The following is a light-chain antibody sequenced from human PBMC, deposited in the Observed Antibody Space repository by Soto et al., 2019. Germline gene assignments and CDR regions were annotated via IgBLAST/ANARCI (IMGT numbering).Light chain of an antibody. CDR1: SSDVGGYNY. J-gene: IGLJ3*02. CDR2: EVT. Sequence: QSALTQPPSASRSPGQSVTISCTGTSSDVGGYNYVSWYQQHPGKAPKLMIYEVTKRPSGVPDRFSGSKSGNTASLTVSGLQAEDEADYYCSSYAGNNNFVVFGGGTKLTVL. CDR3: SSYAGNNNFVV. V-gene: IGLV2-8*02.